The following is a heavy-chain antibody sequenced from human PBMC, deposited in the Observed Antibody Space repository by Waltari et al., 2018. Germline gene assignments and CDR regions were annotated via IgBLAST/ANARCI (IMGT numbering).Heavy chain of an antibody. J-gene: IGHJ4*02. CDR1: GFTFDDYA. V-gene: IGHV3-9*01. CDR3: AKVLTPYYYDSSGYRINYFDY. Sequence: EVQLVESGGGLVQPGRSLRLSCAASGFTFDDYAMHWVRQAPGKGLEWVSGISWKSGSIGYADSVKGRFTISRDNAKNSLYLQMNSLRAEDTALYYCAKVLTPYYYDSSGYRINYFDYWGQGTLVTVSS. D-gene: IGHD3-22*01. CDR2: ISWKSGSI.